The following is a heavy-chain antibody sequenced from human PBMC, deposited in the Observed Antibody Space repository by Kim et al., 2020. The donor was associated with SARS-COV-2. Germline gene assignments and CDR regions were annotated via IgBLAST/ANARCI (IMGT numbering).Heavy chain of an antibody. CDR1: GGSIRSGGYY. D-gene: IGHD6-6*01. V-gene: IGHV4-31*03. J-gene: IGHJ4*01. Sequence: SETLSLTCSVSGGSIRSGGYYWSWIRQHPGKGLEWIGYIYYSGSTYYNPSLKSRLTISEDTSKNQFSLKLNSVTASYTAVYQSARGGSVVARPDFGYWG. CDR2: IYYSGST. CDR3: ARGGSVVARPDFGY.